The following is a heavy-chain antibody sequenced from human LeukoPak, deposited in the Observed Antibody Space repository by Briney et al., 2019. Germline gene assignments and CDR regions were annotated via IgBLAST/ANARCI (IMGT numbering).Heavy chain of an antibody. CDR1: GYSISSGYY. D-gene: IGHD3-16*01. V-gene: IGHV4-38-2*02. J-gene: IGHJ6*03. CDR3: ARETSQKGAHYMDV. CDR2: IYHSGRT. Sequence: PLETLSLTCTVSGYSISSGYYWGWIRQPPGKGLEWIGSIYHSGRTFYNPSLKRRVTISVDTSKNQFSLKLSSVTAADTAVYYCARETSQKGAHYMDVWGKGTTVTISS.